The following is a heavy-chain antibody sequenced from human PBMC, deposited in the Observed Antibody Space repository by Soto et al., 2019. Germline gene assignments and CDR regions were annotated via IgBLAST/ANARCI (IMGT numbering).Heavy chain of an antibody. CDR2: IYYSGST. D-gene: IGHD3-10*01. CDR1: GGSTSSYY. Sequence: SETLSLTCTGSGGSTSSYYWSWCRQPPGKGLEWIGYIYYSGSTNYNPSLKSRVTISVDTSKNQFSLKLSSVTAADTAVYYCARELFGRSVWFDPWGQGTLVTVS. V-gene: IGHV4-59*01. J-gene: IGHJ5*02. CDR3: ARELFGRSVWFDP.